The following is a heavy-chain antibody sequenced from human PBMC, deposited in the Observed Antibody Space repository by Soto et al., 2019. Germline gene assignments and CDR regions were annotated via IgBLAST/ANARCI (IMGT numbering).Heavy chain of an antibody. V-gene: IGHV4-30-2*01. Sequence: QLHLQESGSGLVKPSQTLSLTCAVSGGSISKNGYSWSWIRQPPRKGLEWIGYIYHSGSTYYNPSLKSRVSISVDRSNNRFSLNLSSVPAADTAVYYCARTVTTGPFFDFWGQGTLVTVSS. CDR1: GGSISKNGYS. CDR2: IYHSGST. CDR3: ARTVTTGPFFDF. D-gene: IGHD4-17*01. J-gene: IGHJ4*02.